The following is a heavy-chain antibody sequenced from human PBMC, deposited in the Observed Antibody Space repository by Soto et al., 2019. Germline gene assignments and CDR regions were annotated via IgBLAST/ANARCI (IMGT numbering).Heavy chain of an antibody. CDR2: MHYSGAT. V-gene: IGHV4-39*01. CDR3: ARQGSNSSRRLSWFDP. CDR1: GGFSSSSTYS. Sequence: SVTLSLTCPASGGFSSSSTYSWGWIRQPPGKGLEWIGSMHYSGATYYNPSLKSRVSISVDTSKSQFSLKLTFVTAADTAVYFCARQGSNSSRRLSWFDPWGQGTLVTVSS. J-gene: IGHJ5*02. D-gene: IGHD3-16*01.